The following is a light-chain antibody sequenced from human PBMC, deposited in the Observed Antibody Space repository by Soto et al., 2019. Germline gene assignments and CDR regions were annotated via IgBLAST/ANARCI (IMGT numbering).Light chain of an antibody. CDR3: QQYNSYWT. J-gene: IGKJ1*01. Sequence: DIQMTQSPSTVSASVGDRVTITCRASQSINTWLAWYQQKPGKAPKLLIYKASSLESGVPSRFSGSGSGTEFTLTISSLQPDDFATYYCQQYNSYWTFGQGTKV. CDR2: KAS. CDR1: QSINTW. V-gene: IGKV1-5*03.